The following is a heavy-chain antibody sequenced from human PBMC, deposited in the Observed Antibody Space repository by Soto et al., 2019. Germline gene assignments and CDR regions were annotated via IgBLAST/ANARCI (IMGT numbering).Heavy chain of an antibody. CDR3: ARARFQLLHPYYYGMDV. V-gene: IGHV4-31*03. CDR2: IYYSGST. Sequence: SETLSLTCTVSGGSISSGGYYWSWIRQHPGKGLEWIGYIYYSGSTYYNPSLKSRVTISVDTSKNQFSLKLSSVTAADTGVYFCARARFQLLHPYYYGMDVWGQGTAVTVSS. CDR1: GGSISSGGYY. J-gene: IGHJ6*02. D-gene: IGHD2-15*01.